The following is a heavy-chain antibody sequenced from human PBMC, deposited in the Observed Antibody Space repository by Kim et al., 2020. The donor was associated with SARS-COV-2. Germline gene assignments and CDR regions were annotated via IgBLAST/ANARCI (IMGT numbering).Heavy chain of an antibody. J-gene: IGHJ6*02. D-gene: IGHD3-10*01. CDR1: GYSFTNYW. CDR2: IYPGDSDT. Sequence: GESLKISCKGSGYSFTNYWIGWVRQMPGKGLEWMGIIYPGDSDTRYSPSFQGQVTISADKSISTAYLQWSSLKASDTAMYYCARLLFNYYGSGSYYYYGMDVWGQGTTVTVSS. V-gene: IGHV5-51*01. CDR3: ARLLFNYYGSGSYYYYGMDV.